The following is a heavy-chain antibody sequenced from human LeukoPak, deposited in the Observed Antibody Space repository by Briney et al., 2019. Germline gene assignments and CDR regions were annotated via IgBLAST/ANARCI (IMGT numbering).Heavy chain of an antibody. Sequence: GGSLRLSCAASGFTFSSYAMSWVRQAPGKGLKWVSAISGSGGSTYYADSVKGRFTISRDNSKTTLYLQMNSLRAEDTAVYYCAKDRLLLWFGELFHYFDYWGQGTLVTVSS. CDR2: ISGSGGST. CDR3: AKDRLLLWFGELFHYFDY. J-gene: IGHJ4*02. D-gene: IGHD3-10*01. CDR1: GFTFSSYA. V-gene: IGHV3-23*01.